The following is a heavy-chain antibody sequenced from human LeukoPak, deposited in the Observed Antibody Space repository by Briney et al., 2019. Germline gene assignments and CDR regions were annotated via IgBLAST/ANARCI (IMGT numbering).Heavy chain of an antibody. CDR2: IYHSGST. Sequence: SGTLSLTCAVSGGSISSSNWWSWVRQPPGKGLEWIGEIYHSGSTNYNPSLKSRVTISVDKSKNQFSLKLSSVTAADTAVYYCARDPTPAVAGTRADYWGQGTLVTVSS. CDR3: ARDPTPAVAGTRADY. V-gene: IGHV4-4*02. D-gene: IGHD6-19*01. J-gene: IGHJ4*02. CDR1: GGSISSSNW.